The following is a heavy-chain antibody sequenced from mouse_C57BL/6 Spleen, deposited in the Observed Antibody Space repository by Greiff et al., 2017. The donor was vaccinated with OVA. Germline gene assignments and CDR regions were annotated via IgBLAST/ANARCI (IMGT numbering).Heavy chain of an antibody. CDR2: INPSSGYT. CDR1: GYTFTSYW. J-gene: IGHJ4*01. Sequence: VQLQQSGAELAQPGASVKLSCKASGYTFTSYWMHWVNQRPGQGLEWIGYINPSSGYTKYNQKFTDKATLTADKSSSTAYMQLSSLTYEDSEDYYGARGWDYDGPWAMDYWGQGTSVTVSS. CDR3: ARGWDYDGPWAMDY. V-gene: IGHV1-7*01. D-gene: IGHD2-4*01.